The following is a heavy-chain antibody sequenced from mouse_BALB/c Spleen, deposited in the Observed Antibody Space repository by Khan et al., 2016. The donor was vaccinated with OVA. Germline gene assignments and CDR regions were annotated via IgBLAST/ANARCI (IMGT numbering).Heavy chain of an antibody. D-gene: IGHD1-1*01. CDR3: ARYYGSSYWYFDV. CDR2: IDPANGNT. J-gene: IGHJ1*01. V-gene: IGHV14-3*02. Sequence: QLQQSGAELVKPGASVKLSCTASGFNIKDTYMHWVKQRPEQGLEWIGRIDPANGNTKYDPKFQGKATITADTSSNTAYLQLSSLTSEDTAVYYCARYYGSSYWYFDVGGAGTTVTVAS. CDR1: GFNIKDTY.